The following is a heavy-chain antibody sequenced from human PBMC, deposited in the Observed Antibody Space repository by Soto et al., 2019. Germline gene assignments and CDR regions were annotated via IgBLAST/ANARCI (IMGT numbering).Heavy chain of an antibody. Sequence: EMLLVESGGTLVQPGGSLRLSCVASGFTFRTSSMHWVRQAPGRGLEWISHIRHFDNAMFYADSVKGRFTISRDNARNSLFLQMNSLRDEDTALYYCAKDKGELFFDSWGQGTLVTVSS. CDR2: IRHFDNAM. CDR1: GFTFRTSS. D-gene: IGHD1-7*01. CDR3: AKDKGELFFDS. V-gene: IGHV3-48*02. J-gene: IGHJ4*02.